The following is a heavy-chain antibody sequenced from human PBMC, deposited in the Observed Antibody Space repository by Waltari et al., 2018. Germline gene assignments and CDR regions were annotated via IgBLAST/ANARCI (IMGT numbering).Heavy chain of an antibody. CDR2: IIPIFDTA. D-gene: IGHD4-4*01. V-gene: IGHV1-69*01. CDR1: GGNFTNIT. Sequence: QVQLVQSGAEVKKPGSSVKVSCTASGGNFTNITISWVRQAPGQGLEWMGGIIPIFDTANNAQKFQGRVTITADESTSTAYMELSSLRSEDTAVYYCATMSTGFDYWGQGTLVTVSS. J-gene: IGHJ4*02. CDR3: ATMSTGFDY.